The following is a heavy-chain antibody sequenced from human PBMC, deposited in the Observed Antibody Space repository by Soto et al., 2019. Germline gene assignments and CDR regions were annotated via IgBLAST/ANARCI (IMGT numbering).Heavy chain of an antibody. CDR3: AKARLAAGTGYYFDY. CDR1: GFTFSSYA. J-gene: IGHJ4*02. V-gene: IGHV3-23*01. Sequence: GGSLRLSCAASGFTFSSYAMSWVRRAPGKGLEWVSAISGSGGSTYYADSVKGRFTISRDNSKNTLYLQMNSLRAEDTAVYYCAKARLAAGTGYYFDYWGQGTLVTVSS. D-gene: IGHD6-13*01. CDR2: ISGSGGST.